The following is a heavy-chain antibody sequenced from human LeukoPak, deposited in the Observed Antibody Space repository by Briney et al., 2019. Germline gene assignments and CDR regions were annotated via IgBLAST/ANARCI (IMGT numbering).Heavy chain of an antibody. CDR1: GGTFSSYA. V-gene: IGHV1-69*13. CDR2: IIPIFGTA. CDR3: ARDNAYWFDP. Sequence: SVKVSCKASGGTFSSYAISWVRQAPGQGLEWMGGIIPIFGTANYAQKFQGRVTITADESTSTTYMELSSLRSEDTAVYYCARDNAYWFDPWGQGTLVTVSS. J-gene: IGHJ5*02.